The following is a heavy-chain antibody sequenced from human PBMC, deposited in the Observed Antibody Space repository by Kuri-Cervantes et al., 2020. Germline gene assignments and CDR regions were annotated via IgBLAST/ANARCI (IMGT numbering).Heavy chain of an antibody. J-gene: IGHJ6*03. CDR3: ARLPHYDFWNYYYYYYMDV. Sequence: GESLKISCAASGFTFSNYWMHWVRQAPGKGLVWVSRINIDGSRTSYADFVKGRFTISRDNAKNTLYLQMNSLRAEDTAVYYCARLPHYDFWNYYYYYYMDVWGKGTTVTVSS. CDR2: INIDGSRT. V-gene: IGHV3-74*01. D-gene: IGHD3-3*01. CDR1: GFTFSNYW.